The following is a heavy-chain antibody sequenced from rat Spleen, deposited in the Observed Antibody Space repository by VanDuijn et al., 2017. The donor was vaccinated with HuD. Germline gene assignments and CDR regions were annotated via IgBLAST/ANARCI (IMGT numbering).Heavy chain of an antibody. J-gene: IGHJ2*01. Sequence: QVQLKESGPGLVQPSQTLSLTCTVSGFSLSSNGVSWVRQPPGKGLEWIAAISSGGDTYYSSALKSRLSISRDTSKNQVFLRMNNLQTEDTAIYFCSRDEYWDNWGFDYWGQGVMVTVSS. CDR3: SRDEYWDNWGFDY. CDR2: ISSGGDT. V-gene: IGHV2S12*01. D-gene: IGHD1-5*01. CDR1: GFSLSSNG.